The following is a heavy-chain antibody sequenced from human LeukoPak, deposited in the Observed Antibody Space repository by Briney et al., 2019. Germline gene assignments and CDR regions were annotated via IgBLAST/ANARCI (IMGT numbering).Heavy chain of an antibody. CDR1: GFTFSSYW. V-gene: IGHV3-7*01. CDR3: ARPRGYSGYDLGSY. Sequence: GGSLRLSCAASGFTFSSYWMSWVRQAPGKGLEWVANIKQDGSEKYYVDSVKGRFTISRDNAKNSLYLQMNSLRAEDTAVYYCARPRGYSGYDLGSYWGQGTLATVSS. CDR2: IKQDGSEK. J-gene: IGHJ4*02. D-gene: IGHD5-12*01.